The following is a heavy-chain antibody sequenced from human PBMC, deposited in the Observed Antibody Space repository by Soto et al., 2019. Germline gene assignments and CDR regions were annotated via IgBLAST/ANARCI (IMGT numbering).Heavy chain of an antibody. J-gene: IGHJ4*02. Sequence: PSETLSLTCTVSGGSMSSSSHCWGWIRQPPGKGLEWIGSIYYSGSTAYNPSLKSRVTISVDTSKNQFSLKLTSVTAADTAVYYCARQLSGGYSYGYYFDYWGQGTLVTVSS. CDR3: ARQLSGGYSYGYYFDY. CDR1: GGSMSSSSHC. V-gene: IGHV4-39*01. D-gene: IGHD5-18*01. CDR2: IYYSGST.